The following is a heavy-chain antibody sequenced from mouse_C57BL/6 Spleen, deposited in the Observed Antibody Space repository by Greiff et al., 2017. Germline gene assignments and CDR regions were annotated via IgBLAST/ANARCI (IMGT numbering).Heavy chain of an antibody. CDR3: TIYDGYYN. CDR2: IDPENGDT. J-gene: IGHJ3*01. Sequence: EVQLQQSGAELVRPGASVKLSCTASGFNIKDDYMHWVKQRPEQGLEWIGWIDPENGDTEYASKFQGKATITADTSSNTAYLQLSSLTSEDTAVYYCTIYDGYYNWGQGTLVTVSA. V-gene: IGHV14-4*01. D-gene: IGHD2-3*01. CDR1: GFNIKDDY.